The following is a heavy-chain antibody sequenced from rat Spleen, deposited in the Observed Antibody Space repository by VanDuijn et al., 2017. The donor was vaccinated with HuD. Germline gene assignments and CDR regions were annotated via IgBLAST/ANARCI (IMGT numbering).Heavy chain of an antibody. D-gene: IGHD1-12*03. J-gene: IGHJ4*01. CDR3: ATGIYYDGYYHPYYYVMDA. Sequence: EVQLVASGGGLVQPGRSLKLSCAASGFTFSDYGMAWVRHAPTKGLEWVATMSYGDRSGHSSPYYRDSVKGRFTISRDNAKSTLSLQMDSLRSEDTATYYCATGIYYDGYYHPYYYVMDAWGQGASVTVSS. CDR2: MSYGDRSGHSSP. V-gene: IGHV5-29*01. CDR1: GFTFSDYG.